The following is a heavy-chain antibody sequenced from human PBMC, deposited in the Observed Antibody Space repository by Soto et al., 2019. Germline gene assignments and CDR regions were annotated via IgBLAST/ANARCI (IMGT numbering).Heavy chain of an antibody. D-gene: IGHD6-19*01. CDR2: ISYDGSNK. CDR3: ARAGWPIYYYGMDV. Sequence: GSLRLSCAASGFTFSSYAMHWVRQAPGKGLEWVAVISYDGSNKYYADSVKGRFTISRDNSKNTLYLQMNSLRAEDTAVYYCARAGWPIYYYGMDVWGQGTTVTVSS. V-gene: IGHV3-30-3*01. CDR1: GFTFSSYA. J-gene: IGHJ6*02.